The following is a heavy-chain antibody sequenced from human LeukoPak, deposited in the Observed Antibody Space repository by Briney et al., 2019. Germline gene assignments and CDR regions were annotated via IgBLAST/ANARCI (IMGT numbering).Heavy chain of an antibody. J-gene: IGHJ4*02. CDR2: IYYSGST. V-gene: IGHV4-39*07. CDR3: ASIKWGASADY. CDR1: GGSISSSSYY. D-gene: IGHD1-26*01. Sequence: PSETLSLTCTVSGGSISSSSYYWGWIRQPPGKGLEWIGSIYYSGSTYYNPSLKSRVTISVDTSKNQFSLKLSSVTAADTAVYYCASIKWGASADYWGQGTLVTVSS.